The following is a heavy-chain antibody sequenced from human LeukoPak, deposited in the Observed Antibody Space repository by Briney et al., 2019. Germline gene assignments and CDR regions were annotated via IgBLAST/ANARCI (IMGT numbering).Heavy chain of an antibody. Sequence: GGTLRLSCAASGFTFSSYGMSWVRQAPGKGLEGVSAISGSGGSTYYADSVKGRFTISRDNSKNTLCLQMNSLRAEDTAVYYCAKPARTDYADYWGQGTLVTVSS. CDR3: AKPARTDYADY. J-gene: IGHJ4*02. D-gene: IGHD1-14*01. CDR2: ISGSGGST. CDR1: GFTFSSYG. V-gene: IGHV3-23*01.